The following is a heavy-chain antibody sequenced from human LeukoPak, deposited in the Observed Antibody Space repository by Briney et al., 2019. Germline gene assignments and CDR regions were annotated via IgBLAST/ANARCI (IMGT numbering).Heavy chain of an antibody. CDR2: INPDGSGK. CDR3: ASWGAGGNS. D-gene: IGHD3-16*01. J-gene: IGHJ4*02. Sequence: PGGPLRLSCEASGFTLSTYWMNWVRQVPGKGLDWVANINPDGSGKRYVDSVKGRFTIARDNADNSLSLQMNSLRAEDTAVYYCASWGAGGNSWGQGTLVTVSS. V-gene: IGHV3-7*01. CDR1: GFTLSTYW.